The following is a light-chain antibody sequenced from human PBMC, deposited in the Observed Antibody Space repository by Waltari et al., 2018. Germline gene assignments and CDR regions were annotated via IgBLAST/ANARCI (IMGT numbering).Light chain of an antibody. CDR3: QQYYSRHSYT. CDR1: QSLLYTSNYKNY. J-gene: IGKJ2*01. V-gene: IGKV4-1*01. CDR2: WAS. Sequence: DFVMTQSPDSLAVSLGERATINCKSSQSLLYTSNYKNYLALYQQKPGQPPKLRIYWASTRESGVPDRFSGSGSGTDFTLTISSLQAEDVAVYYCQQYYSRHSYTFGQGTKLEIK.